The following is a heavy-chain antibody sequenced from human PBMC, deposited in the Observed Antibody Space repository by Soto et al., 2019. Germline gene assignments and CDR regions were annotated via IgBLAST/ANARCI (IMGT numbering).Heavy chain of an antibody. CDR2: ISAYNGNT. V-gene: IGHV1-18*01. J-gene: IGHJ5*02. Sequence: QVQLVQSGAEVKKPGASVKVSCKASGYTFTSYGISWVRQAPGQGLEWMGWISAYNGNTNYAQKLQGRVTMTTDTSTRTAYMELRSLRSDDTAVYYCARSYCSGGSCYSDNWFDPWGQGTLVTVSS. D-gene: IGHD2-15*01. CDR1: GYTFTSYG. CDR3: ARSYCSGGSCYSDNWFDP.